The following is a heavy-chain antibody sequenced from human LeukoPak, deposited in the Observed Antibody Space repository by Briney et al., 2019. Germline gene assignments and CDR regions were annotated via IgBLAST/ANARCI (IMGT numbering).Heavy chain of an antibody. CDR1: GFTFSSYW. D-gene: IGHD3-3*02. Sequence: GGSLRLSCAASGFTFSSYWMSWVRQAPGKGLKWVANIRQDGSEKYYVDSVKGRFTISRDNAKNSLYLQMNSLRAEDTAVYYCARGISSLLVFDYWGQGTLVTVSS. J-gene: IGHJ4*02. CDR3: ARGISSLLVFDY. V-gene: IGHV3-7*01. CDR2: IRQDGSEK.